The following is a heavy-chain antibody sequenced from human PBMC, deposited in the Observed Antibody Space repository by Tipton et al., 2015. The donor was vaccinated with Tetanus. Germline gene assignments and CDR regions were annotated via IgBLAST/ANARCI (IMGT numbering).Heavy chain of an antibody. CDR1: GGSLRGGDHN. Sequence: TLSLTCSVSGGSLRGGDHNWSWIRQAPGKGLEWLAYISSSGSTNSNYFHKSRITMSRDTSKNQFSLILSSVTAADTAVYYCARATPSGSYFVRYYSMDVWGQGTTVVVSS. CDR2: ISSSGST. J-gene: IGHJ6*02. V-gene: IGHV4-61*08. D-gene: IGHD3-22*01. CDR3: ARATPSGSYFVRYYSMDV.